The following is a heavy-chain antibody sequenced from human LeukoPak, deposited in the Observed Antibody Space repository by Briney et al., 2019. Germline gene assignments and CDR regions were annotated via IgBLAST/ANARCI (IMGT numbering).Heavy chain of an antibody. CDR3: AKGGGYEAQYYYYYLDV. CDR1: GFIFSSYG. CDR2: IRYDGSNK. D-gene: IGHD5-12*01. V-gene: IGHV3-30*02. Sequence: GGSLRLSCAASGFIFSSYGMHWVRQAPGKGLEWVAFIRYDGSNKYYADSVKGRFTISRDNSKNTLYLQMKSLRAGDTAVYYCAKGGGYEAQYYYYYLDVWGKGTTVTISS. J-gene: IGHJ6*03.